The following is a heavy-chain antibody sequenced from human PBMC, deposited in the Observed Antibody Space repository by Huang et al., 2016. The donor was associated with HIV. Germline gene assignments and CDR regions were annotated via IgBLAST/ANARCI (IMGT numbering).Heavy chain of an antibody. CDR2: INPKTGQP. D-gene: IGHD3-9*01. J-gene: IGHJ4*02. Sequence: QVQLVQSGSELRKPGASVKVSCKASGYTFTTYSLIWVRQAPGQGLEWMGWINPKTGQPTYAQGFTRRFVFSLDTTVNTAYLQISSLKTDDTAKYFCARYRLTGTFLDSWGQGTQVTVSS. CDR3: ARYRLTGTFLDS. V-gene: IGHV7-4-1*02. CDR1: GYTFTTYS.